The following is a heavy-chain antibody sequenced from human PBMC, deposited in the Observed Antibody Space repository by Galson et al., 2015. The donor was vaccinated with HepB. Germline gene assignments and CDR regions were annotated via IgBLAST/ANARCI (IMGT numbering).Heavy chain of an antibody. D-gene: IGHD2-2*02. CDR1: GFTFGDYA. Sequence: SLRLSCAASGFTFGDYAMSWFRQAPGKGLEWVANIKQGGSEKYYVDSVKGRFTISRDNARNTLYLQMNSLRPEDTAVYYCARDRGYCRNTTCYNDYWGQGILVIVSS. CDR3: ARDRGYCRNTTCYNDY. V-gene: IGHV3-7*01. CDR2: IKQGGSEK. J-gene: IGHJ4*02.